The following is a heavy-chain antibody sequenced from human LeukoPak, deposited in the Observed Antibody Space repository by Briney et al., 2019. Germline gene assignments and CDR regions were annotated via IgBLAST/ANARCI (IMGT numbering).Heavy chain of an antibody. CDR3: AKDVPAAYFDY. Sequence: GGSLRLSCAASGFTVSSNYMSWVRQAPGKGLEWVAFIRSDGSTEYHADSVKGRFTISRDNSKNTLYLQMNSLRAEDTAVYYCAKDVPAAYFDYWGQGTLVTVSS. D-gene: IGHD2-2*01. V-gene: IGHV3-30*02. CDR1: GFTVSSNY. CDR2: IRSDGSTE. J-gene: IGHJ4*02.